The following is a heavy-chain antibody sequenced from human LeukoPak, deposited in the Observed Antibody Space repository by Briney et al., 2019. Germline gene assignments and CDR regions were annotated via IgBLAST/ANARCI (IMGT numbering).Heavy chain of an antibody. CDR3: AKGSIAAAGISYFDY. V-gene: IGHV3-30*18. J-gene: IGHJ4*02. CDR1: GFTFSSYG. D-gene: IGHD6-13*01. Sequence: GGSLRLSCAASGFTFSSYGMHWVRQAPGKGLEWVAVISYDGSNKYYADSVKGRFTISRDNAKNSLYLQMNSLRAEDTALYYCAKGSIAAAGISYFDYWGQGTLVTVSS. CDR2: ISYDGSNK.